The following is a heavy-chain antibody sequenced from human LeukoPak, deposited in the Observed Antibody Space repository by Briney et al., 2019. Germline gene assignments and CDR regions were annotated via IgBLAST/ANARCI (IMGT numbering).Heavy chain of an antibody. CDR1: VDTVSTTTAA. CDR3: ARDDRSMVPTGAYYVDV. Sequence: SQTLSLTSALPVDTVSTTTAAWHWIRQPPTSGIEWLGRTFYRSKWNTQYATSAEPPMTIKAHTTQNHFTLQANSVTPEHTTAYYCARDDRSMVPTGAYYVDVWGTGTTVTVSS. J-gene: IGHJ6*03. CDR2: TFYRSKWNT. D-gene: IGHD4/OR15-4a*01. V-gene: IGHV6-1*01.